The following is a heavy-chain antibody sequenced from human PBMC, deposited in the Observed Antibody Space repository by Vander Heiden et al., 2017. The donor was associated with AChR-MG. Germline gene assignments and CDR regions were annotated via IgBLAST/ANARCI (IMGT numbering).Heavy chain of an antibody. CDR3: AGDEDGSSWID. V-gene: IGHV3-21*01. D-gene: IGHD6-13*01. CDR2: ISSSSSYI. CDR1: GFTFSSYS. J-gene: IGHJ4*02. Sequence: EVQLVESGGGLVKPGASLRLSCAASGFTFSSYSVNWVGQARGKGLEWVSSISSSSSYIYCADSVKGRYTISRNNAKNSLYLQMNSLRAEDTAVYYCAGDEDGSSWIDWGQGTLVTVSS.